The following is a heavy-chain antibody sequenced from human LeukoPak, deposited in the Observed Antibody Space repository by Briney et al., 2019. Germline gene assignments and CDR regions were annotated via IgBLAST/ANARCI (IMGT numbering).Heavy chain of an antibody. CDR1: GGSISSYY. D-gene: IGHD3-10*01. CDR3: ARDPYYYGSGSYFDY. CDR2: IYYTGST. V-gene: IGHV4-59*01. J-gene: IGHJ4*02. Sequence: SETLSLTCTISGGSISSYYWSWIRQPPGKGLEWIGYIYYTGSTNHNPSLKSRVTISADTSKNQFSLKLSSVTAADTAVYYCARDPYYYGSGSYFDYWGQGTLVTVSS.